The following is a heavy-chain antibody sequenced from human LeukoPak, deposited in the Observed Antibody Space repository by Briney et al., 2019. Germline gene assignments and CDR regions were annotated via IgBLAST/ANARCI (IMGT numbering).Heavy chain of an antibody. Sequence: NPSETPSLTCTVSGGSISSGKYFWTWIRQHPGKGLEWIGYIYDSGTTFYNPSLKSRLTISVDTSKNLFSLKLNSVTAADTAVYYCARRGFNYGWFDYWGQGTLVTVSS. CDR1: GGSISSGKYF. J-gene: IGHJ4*02. CDR3: ARRGFNYGWFDY. CDR2: IYDSGTT. V-gene: IGHV4-31*03. D-gene: IGHD5-18*01.